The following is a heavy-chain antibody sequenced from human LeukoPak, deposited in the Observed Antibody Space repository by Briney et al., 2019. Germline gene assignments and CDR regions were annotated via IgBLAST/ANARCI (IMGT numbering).Heavy chain of an antibody. D-gene: IGHD2-2*01. CDR1: GGSFSGYY. J-gene: IGHJ5*02. CDR2: INHSGST. CDR3: ARGGADYCSSTSCYVSSWFDP. Sequence: SETLSLTCAVYGGSFSGYYCSWIRQPPGKGLEWIGEINHSGSTNYNPSLKSRVTISVDTSKNQFSLKLSSVTAADTAVYYCARGGADYCSSTSCYVSSWFDPWGQGNLVTVSS. V-gene: IGHV4-34*01.